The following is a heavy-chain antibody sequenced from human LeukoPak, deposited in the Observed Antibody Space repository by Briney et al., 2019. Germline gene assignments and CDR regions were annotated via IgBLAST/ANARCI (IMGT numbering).Heavy chain of an antibody. Sequence: PSETLSLTCAVYGGSFSSYYWSWIWQPPGKGLEWIGYIYYSGSTNYNPSLKSRVTISVDTSKNQFSLKLSSVTAADTAVYYCARSVGYCSGGSCYMIHFDYWGQGTLVTVSS. CDR3: ARSVGYCSGGSCYMIHFDY. D-gene: IGHD2-15*01. CDR2: IYYSGST. CDR1: GGSFSSYY. J-gene: IGHJ4*02. V-gene: IGHV4-59*01.